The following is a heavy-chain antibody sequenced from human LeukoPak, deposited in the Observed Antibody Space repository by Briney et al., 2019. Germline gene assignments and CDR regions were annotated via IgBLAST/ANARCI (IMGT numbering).Heavy chain of an antibody. CDR1: GYGFTRYW. V-gene: IGHV5-51*01. J-gene: IGHJ4*02. CDR3: ARTTTGSDGGMIDY. Sequence: GESLKISCKGSGYGFTRYWIGWVRQMPGKGLEWMGIIYPRDSDTRYSPSFQGQVTISVDKSINTAYLLWSSLKASDTAMYYCARTTTGSDGGMIDYWGQGTLVTVSS. CDR2: IYPRDSDT. D-gene: IGHD3-10*01.